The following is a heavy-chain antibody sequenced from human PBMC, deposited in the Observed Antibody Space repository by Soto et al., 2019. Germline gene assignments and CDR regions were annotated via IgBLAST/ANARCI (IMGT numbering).Heavy chain of an antibody. D-gene: IGHD5-12*01. CDR1: GGTFSSYA. V-gene: IGHV1-69*13. J-gene: IGHJ4*02. Sequence: SVKVSCKASGGTFSSYAISWVRQAPGQGLEWMGGIIPIFGTANYAQKFQGRVTITADESTSTAYMEPSSLRSEDTAVYYCARDSGRRRWLQFSLDYWGQGTLVTVSS. CDR2: IIPIFGTA. CDR3: ARDSGRRRWLQFSLDY.